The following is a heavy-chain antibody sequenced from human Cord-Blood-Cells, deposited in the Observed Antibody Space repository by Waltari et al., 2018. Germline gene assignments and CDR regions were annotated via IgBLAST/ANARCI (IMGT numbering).Heavy chain of an antibody. CDR2: INHSVST. Sequence: VPLQQWGAGQLKPPATLSLTCAAYGGSLSGYSWRWTRYPPGKGLEWIGDINHSVSTNYHPSRKSRVTISVDTSKNQFSLKLSSVTAADTAVYYCARDDIVVVPAATYGMDVWGQGTTVTVSS. CDR3: ARDDIVVVPAATYGMDV. J-gene: IGHJ6*02. V-gene: IGHV4-34*01. CDR1: GGSLSGYS. D-gene: IGHD2-2*01.